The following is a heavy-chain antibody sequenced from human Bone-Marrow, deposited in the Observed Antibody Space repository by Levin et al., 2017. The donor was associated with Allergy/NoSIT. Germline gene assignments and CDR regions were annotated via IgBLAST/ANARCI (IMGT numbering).Heavy chain of an antibody. CDR3: ARDSGGGGMMYGQSSGRYYYGMDV. CDR1: GGTFSSYA. Sequence: ASVKVSCKASGGTFSSYAISWVRQAPGQGLEWMGGIIPIFGTANYAQKFQGRVTITADESTSTAYMELSSLRSEDTAVYYCARDSGGGGMMYGQSSGRYYYGMDVWGQGTTVTVSS. D-gene: IGHD2-15*01. CDR2: IIPIFGTA. V-gene: IGHV1-69*13. J-gene: IGHJ6*02.